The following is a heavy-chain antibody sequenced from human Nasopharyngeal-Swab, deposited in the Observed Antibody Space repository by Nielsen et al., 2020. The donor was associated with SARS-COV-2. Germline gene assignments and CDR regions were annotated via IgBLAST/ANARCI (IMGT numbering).Heavy chain of an antibody. Sequence: GKSLKISCAASGFTFSSYAMHWVRQAPGKGLEWVAVISYDGSNKYYADSVKGRFTISRDNSKNTLYLQMNSLRAEDTAVYYCAREYSGSYYEYFQHWGQGTLVTVSS. J-gene: IGHJ1*01. CDR1: GFTFSSYA. CDR3: AREYSGSYYEYFQH. CDR2: ISYDGSNK. V-gene: IGHV3-30*04. D-gene: IGHD1-26*01.